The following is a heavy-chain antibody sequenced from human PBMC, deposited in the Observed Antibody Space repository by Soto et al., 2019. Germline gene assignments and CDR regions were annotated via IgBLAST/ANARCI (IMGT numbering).Heavy chain of an antibody. Sequence: QVQLQESGPGLVKPSQTLSLTCTVSGGSISSGGYYWSWIRQHPGKGLEWIGYIYYSGSTYYNPSPRSRFTIAVDTSKTQFPLKLSSVTAADTAVYYCARSRPDAFDIGGKGKMVPVSS. V-gene: IGHV4-31*03. CDR3: ARSRPDAFDI. J-gene: IGHJ3*02. CDR2: IYYSGST. CDR1: GGSISSGGYY.